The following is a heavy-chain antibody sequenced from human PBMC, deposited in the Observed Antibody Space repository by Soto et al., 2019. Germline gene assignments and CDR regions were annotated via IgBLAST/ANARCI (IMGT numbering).Heavy chain of an antibody. D-gene: IGHD2-15*01. CDR2: INTNTGNP. CDR1: GYTFTSYA. J-gene: IGHJ3*01. V-gene: IGHV7-4-1*01. CDR3: VNGLSGSCSSYCFDL. Sequence: ASVKVSCKASGYTFTSYAMNWVRQAPGQGLEWMGWINTNTGNPTYAQGFTGRFVFSLDTSVSTAYLQICSLKAADTAVYYCVNGLSGSCSSYCFDLWGQGTMVTVSS.